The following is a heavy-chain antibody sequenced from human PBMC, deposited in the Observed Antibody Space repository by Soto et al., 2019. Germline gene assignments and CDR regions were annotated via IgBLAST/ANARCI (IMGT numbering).Heavy chain of an antibody. CDR2: INPYSGNT. Sequence: GASVKVSCPASGYTFSSHGISWVPPAPGQGLEWMGWINPYSGNTHFAQKVQGRVTLTTDTSTSTAYMELRSLTSDDTAMYYSAREMDSGYDHDFDY. CDR1: GYTFSSHG. D-gene: IGHD5-12*01. J-gene: IGHJ4*01. V-gene: IGHV1-18*04. CDR3: AREMDSGYDHDFDY.